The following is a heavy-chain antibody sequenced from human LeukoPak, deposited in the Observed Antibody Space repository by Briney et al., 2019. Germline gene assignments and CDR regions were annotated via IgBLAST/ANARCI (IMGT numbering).Heavy chain of an antibody. J-gene: IGHJ5*02. V-gene: IGHV4-59*11. CDR1: GDSINSHH. Sequence: KSSETLSLTCTVSGDSINSHHWNWIRQPPGKGLEWIGYMYYSGSTKYNPFLKSRVAISIDTSKNQFSLKLSSVTAADTAVYYCARDTYDYYFDPWGQGTLVTVSS. CDR3: ARDTYDYYFDP. CDR2: MYYSGST. D-gene: IGHD5-12*01.